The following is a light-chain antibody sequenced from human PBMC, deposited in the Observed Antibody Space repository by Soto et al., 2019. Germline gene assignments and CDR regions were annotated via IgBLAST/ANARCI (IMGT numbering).Light chain of an antibody. Sequence: EIVLTQSPATLSLSPGERATLSCRASQSVTSNLAWYQQKPGQAPRLLIYDASNKTTAIPPRFSGSGSGTDFTLTSIGLEPVAFDVYECEDRRSWSRTFGQGTKLDIK. CDR2: DAS. CDR3: EDRRSWSRT. CDR1: QSVTSN. V-gene: IGKV3-11*01. J-gene: IGKJ2*01.